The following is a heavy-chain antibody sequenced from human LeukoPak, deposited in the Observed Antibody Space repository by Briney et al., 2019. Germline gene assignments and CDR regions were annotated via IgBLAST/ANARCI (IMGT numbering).Heavy chain of an antibody. V-gene: IGHV3-23*01. Sequence: GGSLRLSCAASGFTFSSYGMSWVRQAPGNGLKWFSAISGSGGITYYADSGKGRFTISRHNSKNTLYLQMTSLRAEDTAVYYCAKAVLYYDILTGYYTTRWYFDYWGQGTLVTVSS. CDR1: GFTFSSYG. CDR3: AKAVLYYDILTGYYTTRWYFDY. D-gene: IGHD3-9*01. J-gene: IGHJ4*02. CDR2: ISGSGGIT.